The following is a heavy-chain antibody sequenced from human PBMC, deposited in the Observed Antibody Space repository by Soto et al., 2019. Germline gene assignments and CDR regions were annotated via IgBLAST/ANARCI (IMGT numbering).Heavy chain of an antibody. J-gene: IGHJ4*02. CDR1: GYTFTSYA. CDR3: AGSRGGGIVGATDDY. V-gene: IGHV1-18*01. Sequence: QVQLVQSGAEVKKPGASVKVSCKASGYTFTSYAISWVRQAPGQGLEWMGWISGYNGNTNYAQKLQGRVTMTTDTPASTAYMERRSLRSDDTAVYYCAGSRGGGIVGATDDYWGQGTLVTVSS. D-gene: IGHD1-26*01. CDR2: ISGYNGNT.